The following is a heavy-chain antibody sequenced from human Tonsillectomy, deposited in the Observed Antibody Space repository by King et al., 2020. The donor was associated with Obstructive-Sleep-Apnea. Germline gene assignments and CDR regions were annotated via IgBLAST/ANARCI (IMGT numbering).Heavy chain of an antibody. J-gene: IGHJ4*02. V-gene: IGHV4-4*02. CDR3: ARTTYGDYALDY. Sequence: QLQESGPRLVKPSGTLSLTCAVSGGSIINTDWWTWVRQPPGKGLEFIGQIYHRGTTNYNPSPRSRVTISVDKSKNQFALKLRFVTAADTAVYYCARTTYGDYALDYWGQGTLVTVSS. CDR2: IYHRGTT. CDR1: GGSIINTDW. D-gene: IGHD4-17*01.